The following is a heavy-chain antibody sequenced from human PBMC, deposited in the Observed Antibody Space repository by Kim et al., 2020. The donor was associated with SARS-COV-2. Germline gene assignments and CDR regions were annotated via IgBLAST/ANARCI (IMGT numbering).Heavy chain of an antibody. CDR1: GYSISSGYY. CDR3: AWTKGVSDYDYDY. V-gene: IGHV4-38-2*02. CDR2: IYHSGST. D-gene: IGHD5-12*01. J-gene: IGHJ4*02. Sequence: SETLSLTCTVSGYSISSGYYWGWIRQPPGKGLEWIGSIYHSGSTYYNPSLKSRVTISVDTSKNQFSLKLSSVTAADTAVYYCAWTKGVSDYDYDYWGQGTLVTVSS.